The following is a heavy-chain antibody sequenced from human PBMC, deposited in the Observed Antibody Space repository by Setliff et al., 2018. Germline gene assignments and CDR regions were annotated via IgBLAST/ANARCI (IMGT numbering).Heavy chain of an antibody. CDR2: IFYSGRT. V-gene: IGHV4-39*01. J-gene: IGHJ4*02. Sequence: SETLSLTCTVSGASITNINYYWGLIRQPTGKGLEWIGSIFYSGRTFYNPSLKSRVTISTDTSKNQFSLTLSAVTAADTALYYCARLPNYVWGSPVDYWGQGTLVTVSS. CDR3: ARLPNYVWGSPVDY. CDR1: GASITNINYY. D-gene: IGHD3-16*01.